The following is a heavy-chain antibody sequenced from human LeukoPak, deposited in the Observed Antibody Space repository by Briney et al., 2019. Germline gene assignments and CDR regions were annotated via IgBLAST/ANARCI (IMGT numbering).Heavy chain of an antibody. CDR3: ARVSGIAVAGKIDY. CDR1: GGSISRYY. Sequence: DPSETLSLTCTVSGGSISRYYWSWIRQPPGKGLEWIGYIYYSGSTNYNPSLKSRVTISVDTSKNQFSLKLSSVTAADTAVYYCARVSGIAVAGKIDYWGQGTLVTVSS. CDR2: IYYSGST. V-gene: IGHV4-59*01. J-gene: IGHJ4*02. D-gene: IGHD6-19*01.